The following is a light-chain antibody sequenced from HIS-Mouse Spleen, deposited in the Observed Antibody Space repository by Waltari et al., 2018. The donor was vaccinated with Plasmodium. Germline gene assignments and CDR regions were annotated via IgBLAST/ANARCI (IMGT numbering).Light chain of an antibody. J-gene: IGLJ1*01. Sequence: QSALTQPASVSGSPGQSITIPCTEPSSDVGGYNVVSCYQRHPGKAPKLMIYEVSNRPSGVSNRFSGSKSGNTASLTISGLQAEDEADYYCSSYTSSSTYVFGTGTKVTVL. CDR1: SSDVGGYNV. V-gene: IGLV2-14*01. CDR3: SSYTSSSTYV. CDR2: EVS.